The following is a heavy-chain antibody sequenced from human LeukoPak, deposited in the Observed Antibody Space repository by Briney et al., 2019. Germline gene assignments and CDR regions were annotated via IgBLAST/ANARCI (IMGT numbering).Heavy chain of an antibody. CDR3: ARLSTIAPPLDY. J-gene: IGHJ4*02. D-gene: IGHD6-13*01. V-gene: IGHV3-21*01. CDR1: GFTFSTYS. Sequence: GGSLRLSCAASGFTFSTYSMNWVRQAPGKGLEWVSSINRSGSYIFYADSVKGRFTISRDNTKNSLYLQMNSLRAEDTAVYYCARLSTIAPPLDYWGQGTLVTVSS. CDR2: INRSGSYI.